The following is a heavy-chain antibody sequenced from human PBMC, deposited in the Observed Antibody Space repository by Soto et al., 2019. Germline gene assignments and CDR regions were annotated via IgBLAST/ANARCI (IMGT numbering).Heavy chain of an antibody. D-gene: IGHD3-22*01. CDR2: ISAYNGNT. CDR1: GYTFTNSG. J-gene: IGHJ4*02. CDR3: ARDGYYDSSGYRSDFDY. Sequence: ASVKVSCKASGYTFTNSGISWVRQAPGQGLERMGWISAYNGNTNYAQKLQGRVTMTTDTSTSTAYMELRSLRSDATAFYYCARDGYYDSSGYRSDFDYWGQGTLVTVSS. V-gene: IGHV1-18*01.